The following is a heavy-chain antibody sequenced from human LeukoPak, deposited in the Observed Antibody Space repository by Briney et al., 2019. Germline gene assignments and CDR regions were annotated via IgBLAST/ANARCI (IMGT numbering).Heavy chain of an antibody. D-gene: IGHD5-18*01. J-gene: IGHJ4*02. CDR3: ARHPDTAMVLFDY. CDR1: GGSISSSSYY. CDR2: IYYSGST. V-gene: IGHV4-39*01. Sequence: SETLSLTCTVSGGSISSSSYYWGWIRQPPGKGLEWIGSIYYSGSTYYNPSLKSRVTISVDTSKNQFSLKLSSVTAADTAVYYCARHPDTAMVLFDYWGQGTLVTVSS.